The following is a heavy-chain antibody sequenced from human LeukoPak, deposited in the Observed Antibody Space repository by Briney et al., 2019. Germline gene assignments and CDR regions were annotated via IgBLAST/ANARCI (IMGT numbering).Heavy chain of an antibody. D-gene: IGHD3-22*01. CDR3: ARAGYYFDNSGYYPPQF. CDR1: GFTVSGNF. J-gene: IGHJ4*02. Sequence: PGGSLRLSCSTSGFTVSGNFMSWVRQAPGKGLEWVSVIYSNDNSYYADSVKGRFTISRDTSKNTQYLQMNNLRAEDTAVYYCARAGYYFDNSGYYPPQFWGQGTLVTVSS. V-gene: IGHV3-66*01. CDR2: IYSNDNS.